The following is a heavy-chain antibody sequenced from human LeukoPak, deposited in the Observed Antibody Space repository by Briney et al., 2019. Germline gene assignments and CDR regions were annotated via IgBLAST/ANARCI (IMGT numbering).Heavy chain of an antibody. Sequence: ASVKVSCKAPGYTFTSYDINWVRQATGQGLEWMGWMNPNSGNTGYAQKFQGRVTITRNTSISTAYMELSSLRSEDTAVYYCARVLKIVVVMGEYNWFDPWGQGTLVTVSS. V-gene: IGHV1-8*03. CDR3: ARVLKIVVVMGEYNWFDP. D-gene: IGHD3-22*01. CDR2: MNPNSGNT. CDR1: GYTFTSYD. J-gene: IGHJ5*02.